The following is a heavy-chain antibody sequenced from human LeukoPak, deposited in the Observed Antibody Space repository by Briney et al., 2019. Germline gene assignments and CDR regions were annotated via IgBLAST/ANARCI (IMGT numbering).Heavy chain of an antibody. V-gene: IGHV4-34*01. CDR2: INHSGST. Sequence: SETLSLTCAVYGGSFSGYYWSWIRQPPGKGLEWIGEINHSGSTNYNPSLKSRVTIPVDTSKNQFSLKLSSVTAADTAVYYCARATVVTGLVYWGQGTLVTVSS. CDR3: ARATVVTGLVY. J-gene: IGHJ4*02. CDR1: GGSFSGYY. D-gene: IGHD4-23*01.